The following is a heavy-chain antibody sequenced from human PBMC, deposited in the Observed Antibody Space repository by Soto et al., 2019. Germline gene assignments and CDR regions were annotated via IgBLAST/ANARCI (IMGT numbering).Heavy chain of an antibody. V-gene: IGHV4-59*01. CDR3: ARAGTAMVPLDS. Sequence: ETLSLTCPVSGFSISSYFWSWIRQPPGKGLEWIGYIDYSGSTNYNPSLKSRVTISVDTSKNQFSLQLTYVTAADTAVSYCARAGTAMVPLDSWGQGTLVTVSS. CDR2: IDYSGST. J-gene: IGHJ4*02. CDR1: GFSISSYF. D-gene: IGHD5-18*01.